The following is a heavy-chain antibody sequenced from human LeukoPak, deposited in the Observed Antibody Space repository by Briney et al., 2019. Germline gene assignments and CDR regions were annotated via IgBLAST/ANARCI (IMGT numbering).Heavy chain of an antibody. CDR1: GYTFTSYY. V-gene: IGHV1-3*01. Sequence: ASVKVSCKASGYTFTSYYMHWVRQAPGQGLGWMGWINAGNGNIKYSQKFQGRVTITGDTSASTAYMELSSLRSEDTAVYYCARGYCSSTSCYMDVWGQGTTVT. D-gene: IGHD2-2*01. J-gene: IGHJ6*02. CDR2: INAGNGNI. CDR3: ARGYCSSTSCYMDV.